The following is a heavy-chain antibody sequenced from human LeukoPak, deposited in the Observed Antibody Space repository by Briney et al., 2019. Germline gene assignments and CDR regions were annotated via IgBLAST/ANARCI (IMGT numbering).Heavy chain of an antibody. J-gene: IGHJ4*02. CDR2: IKSKTDGGTT. V-gene: IGHV3-15*01. D-gene: IGHD3-9*01. CDR1: GFTFSNAW. CDR3: TTGDDILTGYVFDY. Sequence: PGGSLRLSCAASGFTFSNAWMSWVRQAPGKGLEWVGSIKSKTDGGTTDYAAPVKGRFTISRDDSKNTLYLQMNSLKTEDTAVYYCTTGDDILTGYVFDYWGQGTLVTVSS.